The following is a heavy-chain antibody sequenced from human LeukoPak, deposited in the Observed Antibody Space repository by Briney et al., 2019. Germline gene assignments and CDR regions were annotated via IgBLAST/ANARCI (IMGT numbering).Heavy chain of an antibody. D-gene: IGHD1-26*01. J-gene: IGHJ4*02. CDR2: ISGSGSSR. CDR1: GFTFSSYT. V-gene: IGHV3-23*01. CDR3: AKLREWEIPDLFDY. Sequence: GGSLRLSCAASGFTFSSYTMSWVRQAPGKGLEWVSGISGSGSSRFYTDSVKGRFTISRDNSKNTLYLQMNSLRAEDTAVYYCAKLREWEIPDLFDYWGQGTLVTVSS.